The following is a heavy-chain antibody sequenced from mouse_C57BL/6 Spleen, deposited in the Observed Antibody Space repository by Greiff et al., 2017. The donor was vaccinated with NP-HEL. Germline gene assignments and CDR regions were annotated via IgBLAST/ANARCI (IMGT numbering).Heavy chain of an antibody. J-gene: IGHJ4*01. CDR2: IDPSDSYT. CDR3: ARGGDYGDAMDY. CDR1: GYTFTSYW. Sequence: QVQLQQSGAELVKPGASVKLSCKASGYTFTSYWMQWVKPRPGQGLEWIGEIDPSDSYTNYNQKFKGKATLTVDTSSSTAYMQLSSLTSEDSAVYYCARGGDYGDAMDYWGQGTSVTVSS. D-gene: IGHD2-4*01. V-gene: IGHV1-50*01.